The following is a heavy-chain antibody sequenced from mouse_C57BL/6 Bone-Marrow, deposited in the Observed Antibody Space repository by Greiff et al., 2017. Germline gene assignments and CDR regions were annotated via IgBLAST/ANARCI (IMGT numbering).Heavy chain of an antibody. CDR1: GYTFTSYG. CDR3: ARWEITPVPWYFDV. J-gene: IGHJ1*03. V-gene: IGHV1-81*01. D-gene: IGHD1-1*01. Sequence: QVQLKESGAELARPGASVKLSCKASGYTFTSYGISWVKQRTGQGLEWIGEIYPRSGNTYYNEKFKGKATLTADKSSSTAYMELRSLTSEDSAVYVCARWEITPVPWYFDVWGTGTTVTVSS. CDR2: IYPRSGNT.